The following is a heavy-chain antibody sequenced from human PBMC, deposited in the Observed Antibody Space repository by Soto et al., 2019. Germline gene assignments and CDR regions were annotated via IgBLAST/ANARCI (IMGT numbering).Heavy chain of an antibody. D-gene: IGHD3-3*01. V-gene: IGHV3-48*01. Sequence: GGSLRLSCAASGFTFSSYSMNWVRQAPGKGLEWVSYISSSSSTIYYADSVKGRFTISRDDAKNSLYLHMNSLTAEDTAVYYAARALEYPDSWSGYLSHYYSYGTHVSGQGTKGTVDS. CDR3: ARALEYPDSWSGYLSHYYSYGTHV. CDR1: GFTFSSYS. CDR2: ISSSSSTI. J-gene: IGHJ6*01.